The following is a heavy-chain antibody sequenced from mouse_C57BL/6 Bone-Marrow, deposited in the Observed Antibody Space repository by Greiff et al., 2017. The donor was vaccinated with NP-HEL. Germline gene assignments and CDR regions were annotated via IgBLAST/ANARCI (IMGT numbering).Heavy chain of an antibody. D-gene: IGHD1-1*02. J-gene: IGHJ4*01. Sequence: VHVKQSGPELVKPGASVKISCKASGYSFTDYNMNWVKQSNGKSLEWIGVINPNYGTTSYNQKFKGKATLTVDQSSSTAYMQLNSLTSEDSAVYYCARGGRVLWLAMDYWGQGTSVTVSS. CDR1: GYSFTDYN. CDR3: ARGGRVLWLAMDY. V-gene: IGHV1-39*01. CDR2: INPNYGTT.